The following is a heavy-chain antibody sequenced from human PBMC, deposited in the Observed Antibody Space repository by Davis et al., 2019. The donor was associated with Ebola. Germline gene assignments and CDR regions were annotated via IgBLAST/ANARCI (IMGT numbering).Heavy chain of an antibody. CDR2: IIPIFGTA. V-gene: IGHV1-69*06. J-gene: IGHJ6*02. D-gene: IGHD6-19*01. CDR1: GGTFSSYA. CDR3: ARPVAGELFYYYYGMDV. Sequence: SVKVSCKASGGTFSSYAISWVRQAPGQGLEWMGGIIPIFGTANYAQKFQGRVTITADKSTSTAYMELSSLRSEDTAVYYCARPVAGELFYYYYGMDVWGQGATVTVSS.